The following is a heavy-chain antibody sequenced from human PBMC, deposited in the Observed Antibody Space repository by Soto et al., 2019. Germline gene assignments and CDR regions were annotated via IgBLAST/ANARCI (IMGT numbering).Heavy chain of an antibody. Sequence: PSETLSLTCTVSGGSMRNYFWTWIRQPPGKGLEWIGYIHYSGTTSFFPSYNPSLRSRVTISEDTSKNQFSLKLLSVTTADTAVYFCAAGEASSRNLAPYYLVFWGQWTPVTVYS. D-gene: IGHD6-13*01. J-gene: IGHJ4*02. CDR1: GGSMRNYF. CDR3: AAGEASSRNLAPYYLVF. V-gene: IGHV4-59*01. CDR2: IHYSGTT.